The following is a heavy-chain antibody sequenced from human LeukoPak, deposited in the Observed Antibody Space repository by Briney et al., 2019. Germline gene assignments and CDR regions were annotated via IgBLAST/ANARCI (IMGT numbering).Heavy chain of an antibody. D-gene: IGHD1-26*01. CDR3: AREHSPWYSGSPGAFDI. CDR2: IYYSGST. CDR1: GGSVSSASYH. V-gene: IGHV4-61*01. Sequence: SETLSLTCTVSGGSVSSASYHWSWIRQPPGKGLEWIGYIYYSGSTNYNPSFKGRVTISVDTSKNQFSLKLYSVTAADTALYYCAREHSPWYSGSPGAFDIWGQGTMVTVSS. J-gene: IGHJ3*02.